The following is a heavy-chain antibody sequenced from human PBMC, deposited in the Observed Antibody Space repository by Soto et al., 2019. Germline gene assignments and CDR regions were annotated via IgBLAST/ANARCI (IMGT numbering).Heavy chain of an antibody. Sequence: HPGGSLRLSCAASGFTFSSYWMSWVRQAPGKGPEWVSGISSSGGTTYYADSVKGRFTISRDNSKNKMSLQMNSLRVEDTAVYYCAKDPNGDYFCGFEMCGKGTQVT. CDR1: GFTFSSYW. CDR2: ISSSGGTT. V-gene: IGHV3-23*01. D-gene: IGHD4-17*01. CDR3: AKDPNGDYFCGFEM. J-gene: IGHJ3*02.